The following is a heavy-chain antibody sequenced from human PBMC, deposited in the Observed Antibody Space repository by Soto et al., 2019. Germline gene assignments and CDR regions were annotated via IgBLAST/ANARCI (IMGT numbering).Heavy chain of an antibody. CDR3: ARDKDIVVVPADRLYYYYYYGMDV. D-gene: IGHD2-2*01. J-gene: IGHJ6*01. V-gene: IGHV1-46*01. CDR2: INPSGGST. Sequence: GASVKVSCKASGYTFTSYYMHWVRQAPGQGLEWMGIINPSGGSTSYAQKFQGRVTMTRDTSTSTVYMELSSLRSEDTAVYYCARDKDIVVVPADRLYYYYYYGMDVWGQGTTVTVSS. CDR1: GYTFTSYY.